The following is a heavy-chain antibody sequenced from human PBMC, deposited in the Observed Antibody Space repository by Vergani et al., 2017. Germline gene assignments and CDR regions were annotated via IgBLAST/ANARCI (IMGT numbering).Heavy chain of an antibody. Sequence: EVQLVESGGGLVKPGGSLRLSCAASGFTFSACPMTWVRQAPGKGLEWVSAISARYPSTYYADSVKGRFTISRDNTKNSLALQMSGLRVEDTAVYYCVRLPRGPWNFDLWGRGTLITVSS. V-gene: IGHV3-23*04. CDR2: ISARYPST. CDR1: GFTFSACP. CDR3: VRLPRGPWNFDL. J-gene: IGHJ2*01.